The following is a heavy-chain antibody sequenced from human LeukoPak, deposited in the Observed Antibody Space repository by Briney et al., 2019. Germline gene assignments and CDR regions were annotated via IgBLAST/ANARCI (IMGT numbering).Heavy chain of an antibody. CDR1: GGSISSYY. CDR2: IYYSGST. Sequence: SETLSLTCTVSGGSISSYYWSWSRQPPGKGLEWIGYIYYSGSTNYNPSLKSRVTISVDTSKNQFSLKLSSVTAADTAVYYCARDQGDYGDYAFDYWGQGTLVTVSS. D-gene: IGHD4-17*01. CDR3: ARDQGDYGDYAFDY. J-gene: IGHJ4*02. V-gene: IGHV4-59*01.